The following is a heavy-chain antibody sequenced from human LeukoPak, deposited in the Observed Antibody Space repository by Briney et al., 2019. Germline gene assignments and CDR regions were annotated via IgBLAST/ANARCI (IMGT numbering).Heavy chain of an antibody. CDR1: GFTFSGSA. V-gene: IGHV3-73*01. CDR3: GRSGSSSWFDAFDI. D-gene: IGHD6-13*01. CDR2: IRSKANSDAT. J-gene: IGHJ3*02. Sequence: QTGGSLKLSCAASGFTFSGSAMHWVRQASGKGLEWVGRIRSKANSDATAYAASVKGRFTISRDDSKNTAYLQMNSLRAEDTAVYYCGRSGSSSWFDAFDIWGQGTMVTVSS.